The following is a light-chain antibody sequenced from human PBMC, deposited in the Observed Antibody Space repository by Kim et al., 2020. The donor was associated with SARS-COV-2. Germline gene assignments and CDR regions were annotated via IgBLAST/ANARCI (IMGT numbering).Light chain of an antibody. J-gene: IGKJ4*01. Sequence: VSPGKRPTRTARASQSVVTYLSWYQQKPGQAPRLLIYDASNRATGIPARFSGSGSGTDFTLTISNLEPEDFAVYYCQHRLNWPLTFGGGTKVDIK. CDR3: QHRLNWPLT. CDR2: DAS. CDR1: QSVVTY. V-gene: IGKV3-11*01.